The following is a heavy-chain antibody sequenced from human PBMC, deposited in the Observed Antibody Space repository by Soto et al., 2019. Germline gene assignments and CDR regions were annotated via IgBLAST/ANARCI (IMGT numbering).Heavy chain of an antibody. CDR2: ISYDGSNK. J-gene: IGHJ3*02. CDR3: VKGEGWLLNSAFDI. CDR1: GFTFSSYG. Sequence: GGSLRLSCAASGFTFSSYGMHWVRQAPGKGLEWVAVISYDGSNKYYADSVKGRFTISRDNSKNTLYLQMNSLRAEDTAVYYCVKGEGWLLNSAFDIWGQGTMVTVSS. V-gene: IGHV3-30*18. D-gene: IGHD3-22*01.